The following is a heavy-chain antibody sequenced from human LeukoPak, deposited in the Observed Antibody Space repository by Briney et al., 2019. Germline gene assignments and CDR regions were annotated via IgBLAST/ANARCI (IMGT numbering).Heavy chain of an antibody. Sequence: PGGSLRLSCAASGFNFRGYAMHWVRQAPGRGLEWVAFLRYDGSDQKYADSVKGRFTISRDNSKNTLYLQMNSLRDEDTAVYYCAKDSGWILFDDWGQGTLVTVSS. CDR3: AKDSGWILFDD. D-gene: IGHD2-2*03. J-gene: IGHJ4*02. CDR2: LRYDGSDQ. CDR1: GFNFRGYA. V-gene: IGHV3-30*02.